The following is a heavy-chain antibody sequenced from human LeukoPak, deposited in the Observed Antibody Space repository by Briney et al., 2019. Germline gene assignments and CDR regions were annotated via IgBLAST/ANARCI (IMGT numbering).Heavy chain of an antibody. CDR1: GDSIISSRYY. CDR2: IYYTGST. Sequence: LETLSLTCTVSGDSIISSRYYWGWIRQPPGKGLEWIGSIYYTGSTYYNPSLKSRVTISGDTSKNQFSLRLSSVTAADTAVYYCALLSMPLSIYYDFWSGSDAFDIWGQGTMVTVSS. V-gene: IGHV4-39*01. CDR3: ALLSMPLSIYYDFWSGSDAFDI. J-gene: IGHJ3*02. D-gene: IGHD3-3*01.